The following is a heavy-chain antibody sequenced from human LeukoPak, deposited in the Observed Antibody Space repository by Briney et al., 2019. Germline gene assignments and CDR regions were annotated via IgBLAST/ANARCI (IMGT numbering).Heavy chain of an antibody. CDR1: GGSISSSNW. D-gene: IGHD4-17*01. CDR2: IYHSGNT. CDR3: ARGIPVHPYGDPAHFDY. J-gene: IGHJ4*02. Sequence: SGTLSLTCAVSGGSISSSNWWSWVRQPPGKGLEWIGEIYHSGNTNYNPSLKSRVTISVDKSKNQVSLKLSSVTAADTAVYYRARGIPVHPYGDPAHFDYWGQGTLVTVSS. V-gene: IGHV4-4*02.